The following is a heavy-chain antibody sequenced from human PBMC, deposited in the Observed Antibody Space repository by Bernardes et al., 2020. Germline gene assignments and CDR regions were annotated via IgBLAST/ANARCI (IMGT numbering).Heavy chain of an antibody. CDR2: IWHDGTNK. Sequence: GGSLRLSCAAPGFTFSDYGMPWVHQAPGKGLEWVAVIWHDGTNKYFADPVKGRLTISRDNSKNTLYLQMNSLRTEDTAVYYCARDSVSLSRFHYGMDLWGQETTVTVSS. CDR1: GFTFSDYG. J-gene: IGHJ6*02. V-gene: IGHV3-33*01. D-gene: IGHD3-10*01. CDR3: ARDSVSLSRFHYGMDL.